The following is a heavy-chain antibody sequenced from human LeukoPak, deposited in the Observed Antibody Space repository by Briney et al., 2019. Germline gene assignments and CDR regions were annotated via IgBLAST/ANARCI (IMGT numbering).Heavy chain of an antibody. D-gene: IGHD6-19*01. CDR2: INHSGST. Sequence: PSETLSLTCAVYGGSFSGYYWSWIRQPPGRGLEWIGEINHSGSTNYNPSLKSRVTISVDTSKNQFSLKLSSVTAADTAVYYCAGAVAGPDAFDIWGQGTMVTVSS. J-gene: IGHJ3*02. CDR1: GGSFSGYY. V-gene: IGHV4-34*01. CDR3: AGAVAGPDAFDI.